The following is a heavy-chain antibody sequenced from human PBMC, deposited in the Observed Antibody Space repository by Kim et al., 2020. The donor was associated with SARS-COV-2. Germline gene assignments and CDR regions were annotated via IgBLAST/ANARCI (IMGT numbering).Heavy chain of an antibody. CDR3: ARDGVVATIGAVDY. D-gene: IGHD5-12*01. Sequence: ADSVKGRFTIARDNAKNSLYLQMNSLRDEDTAVYYCARDGVVATIGAVDYWGQGTLVTVSS. V-gene: IGHV3-48*02. J-gene: IGHJ4*02.